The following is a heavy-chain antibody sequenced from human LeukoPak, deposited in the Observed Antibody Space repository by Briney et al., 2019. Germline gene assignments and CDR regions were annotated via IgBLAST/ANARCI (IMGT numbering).Heavy chain of an antibody. Sequence: GASVKVSCKASGYTFTSYYMHWVRQAPGQGPEWMGAIDPSSGNTQFAPKFEGRVTVTTDTSTSTVYMEMSSLRSDDTAMYYCATYPGPTIQGSFDYWGQGALVTVSS. D-gene: IGHD5-18*01. CDR1: GYTFTSYY. V-gene: IGHV1-46*01. J-gene: IGHJ4*02. CDR3: ATYPGPTIQGSFDY. CDR2: IDPSSGNT.